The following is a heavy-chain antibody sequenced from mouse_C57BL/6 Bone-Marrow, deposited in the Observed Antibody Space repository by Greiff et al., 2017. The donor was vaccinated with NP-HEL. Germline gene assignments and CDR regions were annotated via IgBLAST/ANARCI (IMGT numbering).Heavy chain of an antibody. V-gene: IGHV5-17*01. CDR1: GFTFSDYG. D-gene: IGHD1-1*01. J-gene: IGHJ2*01. CDR2: ISSGSSTI. CDR3: ASSITTVVAPFDY. Sequence: EVKLVESGGGLVKPGGSLKLSCAASGFTFSDYGMHWVRQAPEKGLEWVAYISSGSSTIYYADTVKGRFTISRDNAKNTLFLQMTSLRSEDTAMYYCASSITTVVAPFDYWGQGTTLTVSS.